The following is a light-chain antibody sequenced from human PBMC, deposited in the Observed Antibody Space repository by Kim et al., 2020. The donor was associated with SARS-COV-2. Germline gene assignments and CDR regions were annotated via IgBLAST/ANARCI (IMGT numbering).Light chain of an antibody. CDR2: DVS. V-gene: IGLV2-14*03. J-gene: IGLJ3*02. CDR3: SSYTSSSTRV. CDR1: SRDVGGYNY. Sequence: GKSITISCTGTSRDVGGYNYVSWYQQHPGKAPKLMIYDVSNRPSGVSNRFSGSKSGNTASLTISGLQAEDEADYYCSSYTSSSTRVFGGGTQLTVL.